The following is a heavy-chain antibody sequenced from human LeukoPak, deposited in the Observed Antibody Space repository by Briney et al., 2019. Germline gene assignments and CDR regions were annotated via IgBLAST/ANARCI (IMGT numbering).Heavy chain of an antibody. CDR3: ARVVDPDDFWGAYCFDF. CDR1: GFAFSNYW. Sequence: PGGSLRLSCRTSGFAFSNYWMHWVRQAPGKGLQWVARINSDGDSANHADSVRGRFTMSRDNAKNVLYLQMNRLRADDTAVYYCARVVDPDDFWGAYCFDFRGQGTLVTVSS. V-gene: IGHV3-74*01. J-gene: IGHJ4*02. D-gene: IGHD3-3*01. CDR2: INSDGDSA.